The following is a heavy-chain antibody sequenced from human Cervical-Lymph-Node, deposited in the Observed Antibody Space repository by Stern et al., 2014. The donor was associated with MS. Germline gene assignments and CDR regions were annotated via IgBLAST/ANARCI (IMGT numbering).Heavy chain of an antibody. J-gene: IGHJ4*02. Sequence: QVQLVQSGAEVVKPGASVQISCKASGYILTAYYTHWVRQAPGQRLEWMAIIHPSGGRTTYAQGFQGRVTMSRDTSTSTVYMDLASLRADDTAVYFCARGGHYYYGSGSYDPLDYWGQGTLVTVSS. D-gene: IGHD3-10*01. CDR3: ARGGHYYYGSGSYDPLDY. V-gene: IGHV1-46*03. CDR1: GYILTAYY. CDR2: IHPSGGRT.